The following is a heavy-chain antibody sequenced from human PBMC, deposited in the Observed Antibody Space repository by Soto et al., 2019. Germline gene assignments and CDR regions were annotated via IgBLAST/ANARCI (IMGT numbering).Heavy chain of an antibody. CDR2: IKSKTDGGTT. Sequence: GGSLRLSCAASGFTFSNAWMSWVRQAPGKGLEWVGHIKSKTDGGTTDYAAPVKGRFTISRDDSKNTLYLQMNSLKTEDTAVYYCTTEDIVVVVAAFDYWGQGTLVTVSS. J-gene: IGHJ4*02. CDR3: TTEDIVVVVAAFDY. D-gene: IGHD2-15*01. V-gene: IGHV3-15*01. CDR1: GFTFSNAW.